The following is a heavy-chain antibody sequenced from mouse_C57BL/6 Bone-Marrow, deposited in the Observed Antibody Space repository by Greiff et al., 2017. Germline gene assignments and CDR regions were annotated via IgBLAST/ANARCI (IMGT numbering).Heavy chain of an antibody. V-gene: IGHV1-62-2*01. Sequence: QVQLQQSGAELVKPGASVKLSCKASGYTFTEYTIHWVKQRSGQGLEWIGWFYPGSGSIKYNEKFKDKATLTADKSSRTLYMELSRLTSEDSAVYFCARHEYEGYYDYAGFAYWGQGTLVTVSA. CDR2: FYPGSGSI. D-gene: IGHD2-4*01. J-gene: IGHJ3*01. CDR1: GYTFTEYT. CDR3: ARHEYEGYYDYAGFAY.